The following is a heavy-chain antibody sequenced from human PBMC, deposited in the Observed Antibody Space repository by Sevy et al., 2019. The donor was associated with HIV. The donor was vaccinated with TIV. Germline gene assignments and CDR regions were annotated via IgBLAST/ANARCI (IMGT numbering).Heavy chain of an antibody. Sequence: AAVKVSCKASGYTFSSYAMNWVRQAPRQGLERMGWINTNTGNPTYAQGFTGRFVFSLDTSVSTAYLQISSLKAEDTAVYYCARDLYYDSSAYSDYWGQGTLVTVSS. V-gene: IGHV7-4-1*02. D-gene: IGHD3-22*01. CDR2: INTNTGNP. CDR3: ARDLYYDSSAYSDY. CDR1: GYTFSSYA. J-gene: IGHJ4*02.